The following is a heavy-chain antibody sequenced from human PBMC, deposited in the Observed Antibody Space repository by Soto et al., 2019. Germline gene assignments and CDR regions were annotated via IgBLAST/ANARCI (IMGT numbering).Heavy chain of an antibody. CDR2: ISYSGIT. CDR1: GGSISSYY. Sequence: PSETLSLTCTVSGGSISSYYWIWIRQPPGKGLEWIGYISYSGITNYNPSLKSRPTISVDTSKNHFTLKLRSVTAADTAVYYCARASPYGDYALDYWGQGTLVTVSS. D-gene: IGHD4-17*01. CDR3: ARASPYGDYALDY. J-gene: IGHJ4*02. V-gene: IGHV4-59*01.